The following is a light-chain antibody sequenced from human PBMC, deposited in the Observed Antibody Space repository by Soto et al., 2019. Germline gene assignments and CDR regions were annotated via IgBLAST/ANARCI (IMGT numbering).Light chain of an antibody. V-gene: IGKV3-20*01. Sequence: VWTQSSGTLSLSPGERSTLSCLANQLVSSRYLAWYQQKPGQAPRLLIYGASSRATGIPDRFSGSGSGTDFTLTISRLEPEDFAVFFCQQYGNTPWTFGKGTKVDI. CDR2: GAS. CDR3: QQYGNTPWT. J-gene: IGKJ1*01. CDR1: QLVSSRY.